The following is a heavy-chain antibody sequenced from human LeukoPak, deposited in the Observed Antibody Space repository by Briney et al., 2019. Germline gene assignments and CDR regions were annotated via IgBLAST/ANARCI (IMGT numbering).Heavy chain of an antibody. J-gene: IGHJ4*02. Sequence: PGGSLRLSSAASGFTFSSYAMSWVRQAPGKGLEWVSAISGSGGSTYYADSVKGRFTISRDNSKNTLYLQMNSLRAEDTAVYYCAKDRAVYCSGGSCYHPDYFDYWGQGTLVTVSS. CDR2: ISGSGGST. CDR1: GFTFSSYA. V-gene: IGHV3-23*01. D-gene: IGHD2-15*01. CDR3: AKDRAVYCSGGSCYHPDYFDY.